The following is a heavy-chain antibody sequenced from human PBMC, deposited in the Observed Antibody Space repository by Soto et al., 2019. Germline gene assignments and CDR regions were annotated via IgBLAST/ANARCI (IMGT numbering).Heavy chain of an antibody. Sequence: SETLSLTCTVSGGSISSGDYYWSWIRQPPGEGLEWIGYIYYSGSTYYNPSLKSRVTISVDTSKNQFSLKLSSVTAADTAVYYCARTYYDFWSGHKTEFDYWGQGTLVTVSS. CDR3: ARTYYDFWSGHKTEFDY. J-gene: IGHJ4*02. V-gene: IGHV4-30-4*01. D-gene: IGHD3-3*01. CDR2: IYYSGST. CDR1: GGSISSGDYY.